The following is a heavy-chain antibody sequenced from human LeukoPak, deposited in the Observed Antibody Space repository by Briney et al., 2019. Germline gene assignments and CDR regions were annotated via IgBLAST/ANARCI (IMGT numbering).Heavy chain of an antibody. J-gene: IGHJ3*02. V-gene: IGHV3-23*01. CDR2: ISGSGGST. CDR3: AKYGVYCSGGSCYSGFSAFDI. Sequence: AGGSLRLSCAASGFTFSSYAMSWVRQTPGKGLEWVSTISGSGGSTYYADSVKGRFTISRDNSKNTLYLQMNSLRAEDTAVYYCAKYGVYCSGGSCYSGFSAFDIWGLGTMVTVSS. D-gene: IGHD2-15*01. CDR1: GFTFSSYA.